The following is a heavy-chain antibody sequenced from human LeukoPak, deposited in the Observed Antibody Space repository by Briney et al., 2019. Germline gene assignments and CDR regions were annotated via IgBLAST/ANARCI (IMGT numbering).Heavy chain of an antibody. J-gene: IGHJ4*02. CDR2: ISGSGDST. Sequence: PGGSLRLSCAASGFTFSSYAMSWVRQAPGKGLEWVSGISGSGDSTYYADSVKGRFTISRDNSKNTLYLQMNSLRAEDTAIYYCAKETYIVVVPGAPFDYWGQGTLVTVSS. V-gene: IGHV3-23*01. D-gene: IGHD2-2*01. CDR3: AKETYIVVVPGAPFDY. CDR1: GFTFSSYA.